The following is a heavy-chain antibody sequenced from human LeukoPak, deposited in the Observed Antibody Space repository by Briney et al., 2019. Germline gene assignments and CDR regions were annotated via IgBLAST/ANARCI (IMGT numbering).Heavy chain of an antibody. J-gene: IGHJ4*02. CDR2: ISSSGDNT. Sequence: PGGSLSLSCAASGFTFSSYAMSWVRQAPGKGLEWASAISSSGDNTYYADSVKGRFTISRDNSKNTLYLQMNSLRAEDTAVYFCAKDVDLGYCSGGSCYSDYWRQGTLVTVSS. CDR3: AKDVDLGYCSGGSCYSDY. V-gene: IGHV3-23*01. CDR1: GFTFSSYA. D-gene: IGHD2-15*01.